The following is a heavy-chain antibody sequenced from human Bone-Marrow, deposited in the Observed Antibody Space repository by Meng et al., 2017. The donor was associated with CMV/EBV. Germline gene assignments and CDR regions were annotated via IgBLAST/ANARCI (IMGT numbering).Heavy chain of an antibody. CDR2: ISSSSSTI. Sequence: GESLKISCAASGFTFSSYSMNWVRQAPGKGLEWVSYISSSSSTIYYADSVKGRFTISRDNAKNSLYLQMNSLRAEDTAVYYCARDGVTAKYYYSGMDVWGQGTTVTGSS. V-gene: IGHV3-48*04. CDR1: GFTFSSYS. CDR3: ARDGVTAKYYYSGMDV. J-gene: IGHJ6*02. D-gene: IGHD2-21*02.